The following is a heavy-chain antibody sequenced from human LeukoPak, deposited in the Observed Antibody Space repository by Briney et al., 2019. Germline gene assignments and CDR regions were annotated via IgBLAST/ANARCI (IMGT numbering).Heavy chain of an antibody. CDR3: AGVSGRDFDY. CDR2: INPNSGGT. CDR1: GYTFTDYY. V-gene: IGHV1-2*02. J-gene: IGHJ4*02. Sequence: ASVKVSCKASGYTFTDYYIHWVRQAPGQGPEWMGWINPNSGGTNYAQRFQGRVTMTRDTSISTAYMALSRLRSDDTAVYYCAGVSGRDFDYWGQGTLVTVSS. D-gene: IGHD3-10*01.